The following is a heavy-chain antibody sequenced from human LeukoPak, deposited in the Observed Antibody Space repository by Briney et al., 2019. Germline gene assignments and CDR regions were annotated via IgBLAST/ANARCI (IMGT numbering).Heavy chain of an antibody. J-gene: IGHJ4*02. D-gene: IGHD4-17*01. V-gene: IGHV1-3*01. CDR3: AGGDYSQDY. CDR1: GYTFTSYA. Sequence: EAPVKVSCKASGYTFTSYAMHWVRQAPGQRLEWMGWINAGNGNTKYSQKFQGRVTMTRDTSTSTVYMELSSLRSEDTAVYYCAGGDYSQDYWGQGTLVTVSS. CDR2: INAGNGNT.